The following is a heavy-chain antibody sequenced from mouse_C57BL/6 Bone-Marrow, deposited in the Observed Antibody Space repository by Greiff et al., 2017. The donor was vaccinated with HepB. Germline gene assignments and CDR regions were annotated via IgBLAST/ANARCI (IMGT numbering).Heavy chain of an antibody. V-gene: IGHV1-54*01. CDR2: INPGSGGT. CDR1: GYAFTNYL. D-gene: IGHD1-1*01. CDR3: ASRVYYYGSSYAMDY. Sequence: VKLMESGAELVRPGTSVKLSCKASGYAFTNYLIEWVKQRPGQGLEWIGVINPGSGGTYYNEKFKGKATLTADKSSSTAYMQLSSLTSEDSAVYFCASRVYYYGSSYAMDYWGQGTSVTVSS. J-gene: IGHJ4*01.